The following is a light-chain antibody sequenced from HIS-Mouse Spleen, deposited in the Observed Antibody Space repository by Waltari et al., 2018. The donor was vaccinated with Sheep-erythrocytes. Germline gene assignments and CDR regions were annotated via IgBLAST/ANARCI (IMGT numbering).Light chain of an antibody. V-gene: IGLV2-23*02. CDR1: SSDVGSYNL. CDR2: EVS. Sequence: QSALTQPASVSGSPGQSITISCTGTSSDVGSYNLVSWYQQHPGKAPKLMIYEVSKRPSGVSKRFSGSTSGNTASLTISGLQAEDDADYYCCSYAGSSTPWVFGGGTKLTVL. CDR3: CSYAGSSTPWV. J-gene: IGLJ3*02.